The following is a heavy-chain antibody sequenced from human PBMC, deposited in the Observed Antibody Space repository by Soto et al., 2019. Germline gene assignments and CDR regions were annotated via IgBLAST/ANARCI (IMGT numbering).Heavy chain of an antibody. CDR1: GGSISSGGYY. CDR2: INYSGST. CDR3: ARVSSGEWLSDSYYYYYMDV. Sequence: PSETLSLTCTVSGGSISSGGYYWSWIRQHPGKGLEWIGYINYSGSTYYNPSLKSRVTISVDTSKNQFSLKLSSVTAADTAVYYCARVSSGEWLSDSYYYYYMDVWGKGTTVTVSS. V-gene: IGHV4-31*03. D-gene: IGHD3-3*01. J-gene: IGHJ6*03.